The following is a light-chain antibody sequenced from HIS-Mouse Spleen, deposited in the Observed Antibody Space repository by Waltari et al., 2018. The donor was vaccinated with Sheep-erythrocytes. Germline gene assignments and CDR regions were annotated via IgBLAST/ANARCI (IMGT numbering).Light chain of an antibody. J-gene: IGLJ1*01. CDR2: DVS. Sequence: QSALTQPRSVSGSPGQSVTISCTGTSSDVGGYNYVSWYQQHPGKVPKLMIYDVSKRPSWVPDRFSGVKSGNTASLTISGLQAEDEADYYCCSYAGSYNHVFATGTKVTVL. CDR3: CSYAGSYNHV. CDR1: SSDVGGYNY. V-gene: IGLV2-11*01.